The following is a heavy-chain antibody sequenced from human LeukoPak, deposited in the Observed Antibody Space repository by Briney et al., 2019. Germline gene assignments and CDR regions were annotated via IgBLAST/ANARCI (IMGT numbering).Heavy chain of an antibody. CDR2: IYSGGST. Sequence: GGSLRLSCAASGFTVSSNYMSWVRQAPGKGLEWVSVIYSGGSTYYADSVKGRFTISRDNSKNTLYLQMNSLRAEDTAVYYCARFSRYKISREGWFDPWGQGTLVTVSS. D-gene: IGHD5-24*01. CDR3: ARFSRYKISREGWFDP. CDR1: GFTVSSNY. V-gene: IGHV3-66*01. J-gene: IGHJ5*02.